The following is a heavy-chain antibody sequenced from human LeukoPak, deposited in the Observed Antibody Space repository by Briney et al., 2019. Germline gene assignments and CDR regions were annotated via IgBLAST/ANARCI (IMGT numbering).Heavy chain of an antibody. CDR3: AYQDGYRGKIDY. J-gene: IGHJ4*02. CDR2: ISGSGGST. D-gene: IGHD5-24*01. V-gene: IGHV3-23*01. CDR1: GFTFSSYA. Sequence: GGSLRLSCAASGFTFSSYAMSWVRQAPGKGLGWVSAISGSGGSTYYADSVKGRFTISRDNSENTLYLQMNSLRAEDTAVYYCAYQDGYRGKIDYWGQGTLVTVSS.